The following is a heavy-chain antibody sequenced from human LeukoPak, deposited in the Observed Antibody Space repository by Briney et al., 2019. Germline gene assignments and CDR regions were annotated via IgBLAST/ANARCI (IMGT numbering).Heavy chain of an antibody. CDR2: ISYDGGNT. D-gene: IGHD1-1*01. J-gene: IGHJ4*02. CDR3: TKEGTGIHFDY. V-gene: IGHV3-30-3*01. CDR1: GFTFSSNA. Sequence: GGSLRLSCAASGFTFSSNAIHWVRQAPGKGLEWVAEISYDGGNTYYADSVKGRFTISRDNSKNTLYLQMNSLIAEDTAVYYWTKEGTGIHFDYWGQGTLVTVSS.